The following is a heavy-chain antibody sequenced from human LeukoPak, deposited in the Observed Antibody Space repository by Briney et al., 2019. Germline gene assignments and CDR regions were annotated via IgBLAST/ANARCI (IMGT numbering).Heavy chain of an antibody. Sequence: PGGSLILSCATSGFTFTGHTMTWSRQAPGKGLEWVSIIGGRDDRTYYADYVEGRFAISRDTSKNILYLQMNSLRAEDTAVYYCAKDPNPLYDLWSGYKWGQGTLVTVSS. D-gene: IGHD3-3*01. CDR2: IGGRDDRT. J-gene: IGHJ4*02. CDR1: GFTFTGHT. CDR3: AKDPNPLYDLWSGYK. V-gene: IGHV3-23*01.